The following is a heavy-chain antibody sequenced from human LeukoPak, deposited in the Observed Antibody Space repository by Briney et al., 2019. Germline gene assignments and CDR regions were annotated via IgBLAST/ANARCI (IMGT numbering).Heavy chain of an antibody. CDR3: AREYRDHGDYAFIAGFDP. V-gene: IGHV1-2*02. D-gene: IGHD4-17*01. CDR1: GYTFTGYY. Sequence: GASVKVSCKASGYTFTGYYMYWVRQAPGQGLEGMRWINPNSGCTNYAQKFQGRVTMTRDTSISTAYMEMRRLRSDDTAVYYCAREYRDHGDYAFIAGFDPWGQGTLVTVSS. CDR2: INPNSGCT. J-gene: IGHJ5*02.